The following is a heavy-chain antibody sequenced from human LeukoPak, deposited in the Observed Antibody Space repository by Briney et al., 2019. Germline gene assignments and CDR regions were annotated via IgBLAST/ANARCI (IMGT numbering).Heavy chain of an antibody. V-gene: IGHV4-31*11. CDR1: GGSFSGYY. CDR3: ARSSSWLSFDY. J-gene: IGHJ4*02. D-gene: IGHD6-13*01. Sequence: SETLSLTCAVYGGSFSGYYWSWIRQHPRKSLEWIGYIYYSGSTYYNPSLKSRVTISVDTSKNQFSLKLSSVTAADTAVYYCARSSSWLSFDYWGQGTLVTVSS. CDR2: IYYSGST.